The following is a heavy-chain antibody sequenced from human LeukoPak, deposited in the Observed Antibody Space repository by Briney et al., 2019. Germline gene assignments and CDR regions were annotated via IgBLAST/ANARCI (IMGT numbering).Heavy chain of an antibody. Sequence: SEILHRTCGDYGRACSGYYWTCIRQSPVKGPNWNGEINHSGSTNYNPSLKSRVTISVDTSKSQFSLKLSSVTAADTAVYYCARDLYSSSSKWFDPWGQGTLVTVSS. CDR2: INHSGST. CDR3: ARDLYSSSSKWFDP. D-gene: IGHD6-6*01. V-gene: IGHV4-34*01. CDR1: GRACSGYY. J-gene: IGHJ5*02.